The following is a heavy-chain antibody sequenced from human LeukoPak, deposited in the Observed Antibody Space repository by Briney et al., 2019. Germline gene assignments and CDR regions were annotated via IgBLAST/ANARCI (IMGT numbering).Heavy chain of an antibody. V-gene: IGHV4-59*01. D-gene: IGHD1-1*01. CDR3: ARDKQPGDF. CDR1: ADSITPYY. CDR2: IYYSGDT. J-gene: IGHJ4*02. Sequence: SETLSLTCTVSADSITPYYWGWIRQPQGQGLEWIGYIYYSGDTTYNPSLKSRVTMSVDTSKNQFSLKLSSVTAADTAVYYCARDKQPGDFWGQGALVTVSS.